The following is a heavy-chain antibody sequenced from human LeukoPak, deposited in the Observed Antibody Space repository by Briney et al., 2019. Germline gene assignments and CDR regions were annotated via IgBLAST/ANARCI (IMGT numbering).Heavy chain of an antibody. D-gene: IGHD3-16*02. Sequence: SETLSLTCTASGGSISSYYWSWIRQPAGKGLEWIGRIYTSGSTTYNPSLKSRVTMSVDTSKNQFPLKLSSVTAADTAGYYCAMVAVWGSYRPSYYFDYWGQGTLVTVSS. CDR3: AMVAVWGSYRPSYYFDY. CDR2: IYTSGST. V-gene: IGHV4-4*07. CDR1: GGSISSYY. J-gene: IGHJ4*02.